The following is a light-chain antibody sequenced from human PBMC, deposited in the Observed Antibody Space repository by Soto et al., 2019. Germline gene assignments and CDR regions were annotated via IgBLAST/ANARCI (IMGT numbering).Light chain of an antibody. Sequence: QSALTQPPSASGSPGQSVTISCTGTSSDVGGYDYVSWYQQHPGKAPKLIIYEVNKRPSGVPDRFSGSKSGNTASLTVSGLQAEDEADYYCSSFGGGNVFGTGTKVTVL. V-gene: IGLV2-8*01. CDR2: EVN. CDR1: SSDVGGYDY. J-gene: IGLJ1*01. CDR3: SSFGGGNV.